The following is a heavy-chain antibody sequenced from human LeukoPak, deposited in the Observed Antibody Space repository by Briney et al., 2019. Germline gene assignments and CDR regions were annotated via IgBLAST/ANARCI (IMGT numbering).Heavy chain of an antibody. CDR2: INPNSGGT. Sequence: ASVKVSCKASGYIFVDYYMHWVRQAPGQGLEWMGWINPNSGGTNYAQKFQGRVTMTRDTSISTAYMELSRLRSDDTAVYYCARERTLTSCYDYWGQGTLVTVSS. CDR3: ARERTLTSCYDY. J-gene: IGHJ4*02. V-gene: IGHV1-2*02. CDR1: GYIFVDYY. D-gene: IGHD2-15*01.